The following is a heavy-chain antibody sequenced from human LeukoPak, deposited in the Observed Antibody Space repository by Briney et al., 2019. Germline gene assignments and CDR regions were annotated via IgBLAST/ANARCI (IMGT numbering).Heavy chain of an antibody. D-gene: IGHD5-12*01. CDR3: ARNVDIVGPPDWFDP. Sequence: SETLSLTCTVSGGSISSYYWSWIRQPPGKGLEWIGYIYYSGSTNYNPSLKSRVTISVDTSKNQFSLKLSSVTAADTAVYYWARNVDIVGPPDWFDPWGQGTLVTVSS. V-gene: IGHV4-59*01. CDR1: GGSISSYY. J-gene: IGHJ5*02. CDR2: IYYSGST.